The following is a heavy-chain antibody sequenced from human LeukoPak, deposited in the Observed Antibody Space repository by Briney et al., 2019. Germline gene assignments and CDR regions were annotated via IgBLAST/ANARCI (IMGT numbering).Heavy chain of an antibody. J-gene: IGHJ5*02. CDR1: GYTFTGYY. CDR3: ARAYCSSTSCYTGGSRWFDP. V-gene: IGHV1-2*02. CDR2: INPNSGGT. Sequence: ASVKVSCKASGYTFTGYYMHWVRQAPGQGLEWMGWINPNSGGTNYAQKFQGRVTMTRDTSFSTAYMELSRLRSDDTAVYYCARAYCSSTSCYTGGSRWFDPWGQGTLVTVSS. D-gene: IGHD2-2*02.